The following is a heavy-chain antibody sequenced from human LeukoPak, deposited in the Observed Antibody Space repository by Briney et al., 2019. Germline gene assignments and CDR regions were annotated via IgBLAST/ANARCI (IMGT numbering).Heavy chain of an antibody. CDR3: ARDWDTAMALHLDY. Sequence: PGGSLRLSCAASGFTFSSYAMSWVRQAPGKGLEWVSAISGSGGSTYYADSVKGRFTISRDNSKNTLYLQMNSLRAEDTAVYYCARDWDTAMALHLDYWGQGILVTVSS. CDR1: GFTFSSYA. V-gene: IGHV3-23*01. D-gene: IGHD5-18*01. J-gene: IGHJ4*02. CDR2: ISGSGGST.